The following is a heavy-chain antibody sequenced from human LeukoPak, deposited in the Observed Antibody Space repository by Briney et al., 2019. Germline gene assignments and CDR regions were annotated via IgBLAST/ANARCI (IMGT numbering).Heavy chain of an antibody. CDR1: GGSISSGSYY. CDR3: ARGRDAYDYVWGSYRQNTFDP. V-gene: IGHV4-61*02. J-gene: IGHJ5*02. D-gene: IGHD3-16*02. CDR2: IYTSGST. Sequence: SQTLSLTCTVSGGSISSGSYYWSWIRQPAGKGLEWIGRIYTSGSTNYNPSLKSRVTMSVDTSKNQFSLKLSSVTAADTAVYYCARGRDAYDYVWGSYRQNTFDPWGQGTLVTVSS.